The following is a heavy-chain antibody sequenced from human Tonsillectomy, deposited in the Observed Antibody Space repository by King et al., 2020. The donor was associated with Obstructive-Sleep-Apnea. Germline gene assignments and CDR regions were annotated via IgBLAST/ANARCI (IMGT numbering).Heavy chain of an antibody. CDR3: ARGGGWPPITSWYFDL. CDR1: GGYISSYY. J-gene: IGHJ2*01. D-gene: IGHD6-19*01. V-gene: IGHV4-59*01. CDR2: ISYSGST. Sequence: LQLQESGPGLVKPSETLSLTCAVSGGYISSYYWSWIRQPPGKGLEWIGDISYSGSTNSNPSLTSRVTISIDTSKNQFSLKLSSVTAADTAVYYCARGGGWPPITSWYFDLWGRGTPVIVSS.